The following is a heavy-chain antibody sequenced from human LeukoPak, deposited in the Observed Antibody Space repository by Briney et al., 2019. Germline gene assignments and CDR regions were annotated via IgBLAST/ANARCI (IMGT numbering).Heavy chain of an antibody. Sequence: GGSLRLSCAASGFTFSSYTMSWVCQAPGKGLEWVSYISSSSSYTNYADSVKGRFTISRDNAKNSLYLQMNSLRAEDTAVYYCARDPVIYCSGGSCYSRGYYYYGMDVWGQGTTVTVSS. CDR2: ISSSSSYT. CDR3: ARDPVIYCSGGSCYSRGYYYYGMDV. V-gene: IGHV3-21*05. CDR1: GFTFSSYT. J-gene: IGHJ6*02. D-gene: IGHD2-15*01.